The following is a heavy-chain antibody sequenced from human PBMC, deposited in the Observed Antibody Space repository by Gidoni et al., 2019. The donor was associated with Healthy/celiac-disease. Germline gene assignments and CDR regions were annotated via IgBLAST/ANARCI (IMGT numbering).Heavy chain of an antibody. D-gene: IGHD2-2*01. CDR2: IYYSGST. Sequence: QLQLQESGPGLVKPSETLSLTCTVSGGSISSSSYYWGWIRQPPGKGLEWIGSIYYSGSTYYNPSLKSRVTISVDTSKNQFSLKLSSVTAADTAVYYCARPKVGCSSTSCYQWPDVWGQGTTVTVSS. CDR1: GGSISSSSYY. CDR3: ARPKVGCSSTSCYQWPDV. V-gene: IGHV4-39*01. J-gene: IGHJ6*02.